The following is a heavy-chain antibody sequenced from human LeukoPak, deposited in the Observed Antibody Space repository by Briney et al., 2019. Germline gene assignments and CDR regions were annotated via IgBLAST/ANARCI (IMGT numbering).Heavy chain of an antibody. Sequence: GESLKISCKGSGYSFTSYWIGWVRQMPGKGLEWMGIIYPGDSDTRYSPSFQGQVTISADKSISTAYLQWSSLKASDTAMYYCARHQMAAVGTVAFDIWGQGTMVTVSS. CDR2: IYPGDSDT. V-gene: IGHV5-51*01. CDR1: GYSFTSYW. D-gene: IGHD6-13*01. CDR3: ARHQMAAVGTVAFDI. J-gene: IGHJ3*02.